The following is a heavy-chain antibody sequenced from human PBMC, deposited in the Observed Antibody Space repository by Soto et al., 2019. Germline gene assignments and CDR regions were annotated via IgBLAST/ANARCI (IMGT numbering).Heavy chain of an antibody. CDR3: ARGGYYGSGSYSGYYYCGIDG. J-gene: IGHJ6*02. D-gene: IGHD3-10*01. V-gene: IGHV1-69*13. CDR1: GGTFSSYA. CDR2: IIPIFGTA. Sequence: RASVKVSCKASGGTFSSYAISWVRQAPGQGLEWMGGIIPIFGTANYAQKFQGRVTITADESTSTAYMELSSLRSEDTAVYYCARGGYYGSGSYSGYYYCGIDGWGQGPTVTVSS.